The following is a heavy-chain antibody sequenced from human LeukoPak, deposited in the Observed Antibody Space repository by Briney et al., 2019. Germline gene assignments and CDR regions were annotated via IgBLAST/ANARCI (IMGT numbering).Heavy chain of an antibody. CDR1: GFTFSSYA. V-gene: IGHV3-64*04. D-gene: IGHD3-10*01. CDR2: ISSNGGST. J-gene: IGHJ4*02. CDR3: AKGDYYGSGSYFFDS. Sequence: PGGSLRLSCSASGFTFSSYAMHWVRQAPGKGLEYVSAISSNGGSTYYADSVKGRFTISRDNSKNTLYLQMNSLRAEDTAVYYCAKGDYYGSGSYFFDSWGQGALVTVSS.